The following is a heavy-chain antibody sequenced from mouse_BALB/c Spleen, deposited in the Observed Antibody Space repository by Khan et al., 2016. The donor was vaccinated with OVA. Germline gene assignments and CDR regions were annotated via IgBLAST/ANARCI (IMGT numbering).Heavy chain of an antibody. J-gene: IGHJ3*01. CDR1: GYTFSSYY. CDR2: INPNNGGT. CDR3: TSSGYGSFAY. Sequence: QVQLQQSGAELVKPGASVKLSCKASGYTFSSYYMYWVKQRPGQGLEWIGEINPNNGGTNFTEKFKSKAALTVDKSSTTAYMQLSSLTSDDSAVYYCTSSGYGSFAYWGQGTLVTVST. V-gene: IGHV1S81*02. D-gene: IGHD2-2*01.